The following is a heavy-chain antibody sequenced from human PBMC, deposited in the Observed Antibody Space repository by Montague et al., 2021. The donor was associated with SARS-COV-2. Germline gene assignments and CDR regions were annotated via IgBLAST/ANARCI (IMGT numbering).Heavy chain of an antibody. CDR1: GLTFSSYA. V-gene: IGHV3-30*04. CDR3: ARVWAPNFYYYGMDV. D-gene: IGHD3-10*01. J-gene: IGHJ6*02. Sequence: SRRLSCAASGLTFSSYAMHWVRQAPGKGLEWVAVISYDGSNKYYADSVKGRFTISRDNSKNTLYLQMNSLRAEDTAVYYCARVWAPNFYYYGMDVWGQGTTVTVSS. CDR2: ISYDGSNK.